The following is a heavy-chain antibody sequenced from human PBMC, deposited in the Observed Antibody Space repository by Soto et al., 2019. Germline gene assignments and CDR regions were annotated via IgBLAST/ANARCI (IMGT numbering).Heavy chain of an antibody. CDR1: GGSISSSSYY. J-gene: IGHJ6*03. CDR3: ARALFGRYFIAAAGHYYMDV. V-gene: IGHV4-39*01. CDR2: IYYSGST. D-gene: IGHD6-13*01. Sequence: SETLSLTCTVSGGSISSSSYYWGWIRQPPGKGLEWIGSIYYSGSTYYNPSLKSRVTISVDTSKNQFSLKLSSVTAADTAVYYCARALFGRYFIAAAGHYYMDVWGKGTTVTVSS.